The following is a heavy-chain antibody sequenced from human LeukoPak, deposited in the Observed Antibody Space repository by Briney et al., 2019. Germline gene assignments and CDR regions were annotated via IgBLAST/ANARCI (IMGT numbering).Heavy chain of an antibody. D-gene: IGHD3-10*01. V-gene: IGHV4-59*12. CDR3: ARGVRITMVRGGHPYYFDY. J-gene: IGHJ4*02. Sequence: SETLSLTCTVSGGFISYYYWSWIRQPPGKGLEWIGCIYYSGSTNNNPSLKSRVTISVDTSKNQFSLKLSSVTAADTAVYYCARGVRITMVRGGHPYYFDYWGQGTLVTVSS. CDR1: GGFISYYY. CDR2: IYYSGST.